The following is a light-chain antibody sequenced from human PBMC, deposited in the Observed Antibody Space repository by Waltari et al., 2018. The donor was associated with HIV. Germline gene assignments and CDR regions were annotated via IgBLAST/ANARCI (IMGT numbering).Light chain of an antibody. J-gene: IGLJ2*01. CDR2: YDS. CDR3: QVWDSSSDHVV. CDR1: NIGSKS. Sequence: SYVLTQPLSAPPAPGKTARNTCGGNNIGSKSVHRYQQKPGQAPVLVIYYDSDRPAGIPEGFSGTNSGNTATLTISRVEAGDEADYYCQVWDSSSDHVVFGGGTKLTVL. V-gene: IGLV3-21*04.